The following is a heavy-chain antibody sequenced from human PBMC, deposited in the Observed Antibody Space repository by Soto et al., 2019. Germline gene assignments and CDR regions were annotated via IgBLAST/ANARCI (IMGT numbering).Heavy chain of an antibody. Sequence: GGSLRLSCAASGFTFSSYAMSWVRQAPGKGLEWVSAISYSGGSTYYTDSVKGRFTISRDNSKNTLYLQMNSLRAEDTAVYYCARDSGYCSGGSCYSGYYYYYMDVWGKGTTVTVSS. CDR1: GFTFSSYA. V-gene: IGHV3-23*01. CDR2: ISYSGGST. CDR3: ARDSGYCSGGSCYSGYYYYYMDV. D-gene: IGHD2-15*01. J-gene: IGHJ6*03.